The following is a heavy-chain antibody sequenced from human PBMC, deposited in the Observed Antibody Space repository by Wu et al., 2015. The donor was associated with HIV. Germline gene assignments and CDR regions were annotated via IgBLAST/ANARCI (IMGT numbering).Heavy chain of an antibody. Sequence: QVQLVQSGAEVKKPGSSVKVSCKASGGTFSSYAISWVRQAPGQGLEWMGGIIPSFSTAHYAQNFQGRVTITTDESTSTAYMELSSLTSEDAAVYYCATDGDYISGSVYWGQGTLVTVSS. CDR2: IIPSFSTA. CDR1: GGTFSSYA. V-gene: IGHV1-69*05. CDR3: ATDGDYISGSVY. D-gene: IGHD6-19*01. J-gene: IGHJ4*02.